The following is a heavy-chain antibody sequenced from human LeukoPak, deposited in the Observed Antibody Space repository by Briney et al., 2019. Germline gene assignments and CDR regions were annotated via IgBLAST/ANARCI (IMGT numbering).Heavy chain of an antibody. CDR3: ARVSSSWYQDWYFDL. Sequence: SETLSLTCTVSGGSISSYYRSWIRQPAGKGLEWIGRIDTSGSITTRGSTNYNSGSTNYNPFLKSRVTMSGDTSKNQFSLKLTSVTAADTAVYYCARVSSSWYQDWYFDLWGRGTLVTVSS. CDR2: IDTSGSITTRGSTNYNSGST. J-gene: IGHJ2*01. CDR1: GGSISSYY. D-gene: IGHD6-13*01. V-gene: IGHV4-4*07.